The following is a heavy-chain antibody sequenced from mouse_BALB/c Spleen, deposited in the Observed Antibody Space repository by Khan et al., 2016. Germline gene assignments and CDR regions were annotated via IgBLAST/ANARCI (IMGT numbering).Heavy chain of an antibody. CDR1: GYSFTGYF. CDR3: GRGDYRYADAMDY. CDR2: INPSNGDT. V-gene: IGHV1-37*01. D-gene: IGHD2-14*01. J-gene: IGHJ4*01. Sequence: VQLQQSGPELVKPGASVKISCKASGYSFTGYFMNWVKQSHGKSLEWIGRINPSNGDTFYNQKFKGRATLTVDKSSSTAHMELLSLTSEDSAVYYCGRGDYRYADAMDYWGQGTSLTVSS.